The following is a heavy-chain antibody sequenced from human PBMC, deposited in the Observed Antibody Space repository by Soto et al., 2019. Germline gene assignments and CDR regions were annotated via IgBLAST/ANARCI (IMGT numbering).Heavy chain of an antibody. D-gene: IGHD1-26*01. CDR1: GFTFSSYW. J-gene: IGHJ4*02. Sequence: GGSLRLSCAASGFTFSSYWMHWVRQAPGKGLVWVSRINSDGSSTSYADSVKGRFTISRDNAKNTLYLQMNSLRAEDTAVYYCARKGATTFIDYWGQGTLVTVSS. V-gene: IGHV3-74*01. CDR2: INSDGSST. CDR3: ARKGATTFIDY.